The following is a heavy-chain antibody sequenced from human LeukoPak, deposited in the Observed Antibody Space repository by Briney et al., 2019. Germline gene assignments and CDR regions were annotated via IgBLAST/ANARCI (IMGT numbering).Heavy chain of an antibody. D-gene: IGHD3-3*01. V-gene: IGHV3-23*01. J-gene: IGHJ4*02. CDR3: ARGRVGVPYFDY. Sequence: PGGSLTLSCAASGFTFSSFAMSWVRQAPGKGLEWVSAISASGGSTDYADSVKGRFTISRDNSKNTLYLQMNSLRAGDTAIYYCARGRVGVPYFDYWGQGTLVTVSS. CDR2: ISASGGST. CDR1: GFTFSSFA.